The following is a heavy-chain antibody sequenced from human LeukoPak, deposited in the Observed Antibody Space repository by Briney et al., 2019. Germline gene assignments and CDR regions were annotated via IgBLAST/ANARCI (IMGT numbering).Heavy chain of an antibody. CDR2: ISFSGRST. V-gene: IGHV3-48*03. D-gene: IGHD4-17*01. Sequence: GGSLRLSCTASGFTFNDYEMNWVRQAPGKGLEWVSFISFSGRSTYYADSVKGRFTISRDNAKNSAHLQMNSLRADDTAVYYCARDNNANGDLEYLDYWGQGTLVTVSS. J-gene: IGHJ4*02. CDR3: ARDNNANGDLEYLDY. CDR1: GFTFNDYE.